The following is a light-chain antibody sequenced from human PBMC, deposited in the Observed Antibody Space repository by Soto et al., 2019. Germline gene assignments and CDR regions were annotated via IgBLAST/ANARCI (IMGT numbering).Light chain of an antibody. J-gene: IGKJ4*01. CDR3: QQYNAWPLT. Sequence: EIVMTQSPATLSVSPGERVTLSCRASQSVNSNLAWYQQKPGHTPKLLIYVASTRATGIPARFSGSGSGTEFTLTISSLQAEDFASYYCQQYNAWPLTFGGGTKVEFK. CDR1: QSVNSN. CDR2: VAS. V-gene: IGKV3-15*01.